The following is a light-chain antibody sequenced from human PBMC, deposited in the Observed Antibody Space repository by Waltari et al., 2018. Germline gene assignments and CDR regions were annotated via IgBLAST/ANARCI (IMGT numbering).Light chain of an antibody. Sequence: QSVLTQPPSASGTPGQKVTISCSGSRSNLGSNSCSWYQQVPGTAPKLIIFTNNQRSFGVPARFSASKSGTSASLAISGLQSEDEADYYCASWDDTLNGLWVFGGGTSLTVL. J-gene: IGLJ3*02. V-gene: IGLV1-44*01. CDR3: ASWDDTLNGLWV. CDR2: TNN. CDR1: RSNLGSNS.